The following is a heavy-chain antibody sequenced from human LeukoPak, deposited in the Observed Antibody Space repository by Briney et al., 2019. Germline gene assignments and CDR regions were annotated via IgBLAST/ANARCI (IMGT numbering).Heavy chain of an antibody. CDR2: ISDYNGNT. D-gene: IGHD6-19*01. Sequence: ASVKVSCKASGYTFTSYGISWVRQAPGQGLEWMGWISDYNGNTNYAQKLQGRVTMTTDTSTSTGYMELRSLRSDDTAVYYCARDRAGYSSGWAFDYWGQGTLVTVSS. CDR3: ARDRAGYSSGWAFDY. J-gene: IGHJ4*02. V-gene: IGHV1-18*04. CDR1: GYTFTSYG.